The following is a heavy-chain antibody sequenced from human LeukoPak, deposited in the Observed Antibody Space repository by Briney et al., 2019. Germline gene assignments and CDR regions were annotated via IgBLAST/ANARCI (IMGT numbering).Heavy chain of an antibody. V-gene: IGHV3-7*01. Sequence: GGSLRLSCAASGFTFSSYWMSWVRQAPGKGLEWVANIKQDGSEKYYVDSVKGRFTISRDNAKNSLYLQMNSLRAEDTAVYYCARDWNYYDSSGYYYPNWFDPWGQGTLVTVSS. CDR1: GFTFSSYW. J-gene: IGHJ5*02. D-gene: IGHD3-22*01. CDR2: IKQDGSEK. CDR3: ARDWNYYDSSGYYYPNWFDP.